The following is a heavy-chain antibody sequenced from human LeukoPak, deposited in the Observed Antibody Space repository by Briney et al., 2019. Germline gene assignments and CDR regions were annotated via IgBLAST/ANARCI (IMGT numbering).Heavy chain of an antibody. Sequence: PGGSLRLSCAASGFTFSSYSMNWVRQAPGKGLEWVSSISGSGTYMYYADSVKGRFAISRDNARNSLFLQMDTLRDEDTAVYFCARDCSSTSCPTSDYWGQGTLVTVSS. J-gene: IGHJ4*02. CDR3: ARDCSSTSCPTSDY. V-gene: IGHV3-21*01. CDR2: ISGSGTYM. D-gene: IGHD2-2*01. CDR1: GFTFSSYS.